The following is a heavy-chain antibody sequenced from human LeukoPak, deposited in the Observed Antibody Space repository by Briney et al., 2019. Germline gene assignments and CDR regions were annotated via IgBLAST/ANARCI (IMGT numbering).Heavy chain of an antibody. D-gene: IGHD3-22*01. Sequence: ASVKVSCKASGGTFSSYAISWVRQAPGQGLEWMGGIIPIFGTANYAQKFQGRVTITADESTSTAYMELSSLRSEDTAVYYCARSTYDSSGYYDATDLGYWGQGTLVTVSS. CDR2: IIPIFGTA. CDR1: GGTFSSYA. V-gene: IGHV1-69*13. CDR3: ARSTYDSSGYYDATDLGY. J-gene: IGHJ4*02.